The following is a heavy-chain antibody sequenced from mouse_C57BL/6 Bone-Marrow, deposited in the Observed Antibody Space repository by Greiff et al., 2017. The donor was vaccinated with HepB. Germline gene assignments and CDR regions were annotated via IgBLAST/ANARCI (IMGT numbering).Heavy chain of an antibody. D-gene: IGHD2-4*01. J-gene: IGHJ1*03. V-gene: IGHV1-82*01. Sequence: QVQLKQSGPELVKPGASVKISCKASGYAFSSSWMNWVKQRPGKGLAWIGRIYPGDGDTNYNGKFKGKATLTADKSSSTAYMQLSSLTSEDSAVYFCARGIYDYDVGPWYFDVWGTGTTVTVSS. CDR3: ARGIYDYDVGPWYFDV. CDR1: GYAFSSSW. CDR2: IYPGDGDT.